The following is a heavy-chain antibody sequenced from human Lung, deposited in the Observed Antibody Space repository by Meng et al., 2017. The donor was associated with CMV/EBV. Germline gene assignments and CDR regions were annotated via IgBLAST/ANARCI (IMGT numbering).Heavy chain of an antibody. J-gene: IGHJ5*02. CDR1: GFPFGSYS. Sequence: QGQRLVTSGAWAPSGRSLICSCHASGFPFGSYSMHWVRQAPGKGLEWVAVISYDGSNKYYADSVKGRFTISRDNSKNTLYLQMNSLRAEDTAVYYCARDDSSSWGQGTLVTVSS. V-gene: IGHV3-30-3*01. D-gene: IGHD3-22*01. CDR2: ISYDGSNK. CDR3: ARDDSSS.